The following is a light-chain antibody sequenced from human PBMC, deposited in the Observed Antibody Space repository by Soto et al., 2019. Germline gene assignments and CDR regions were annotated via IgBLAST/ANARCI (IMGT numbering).Light chain of an antibody. CDR3: QRYGRSPPGFT. J-gene: IGKJ3*01. Sequence: EVVLTQSPGTLSLSPGEGATLSCRASESIPSSYLAWYQHKPGQPPRLLIYGASTRASGIPDRFSGGGSGTDFTLPISRLEPEDFAVYYCQRYGRSPPGFTFGPGTKVDI. CDR1: ESIPSSY. V-gene: IGKV3-20*01. CDR2: GAS.